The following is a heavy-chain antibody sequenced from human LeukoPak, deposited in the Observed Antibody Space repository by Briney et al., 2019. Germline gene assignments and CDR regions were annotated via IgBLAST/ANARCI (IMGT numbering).Heavy chain of an antibody. CDR1: GFSVSSNY. V-gene: IGHV3-53*01. J-gene: IGHJ6*02. Sequence: PGGSLRLSCAASGFSVSSNYMSWVRQAPGKGLEWVSVIYSGGTTYYADSVKGRFTISRDNSKNTLYLQMNSLRAEDTAVYYCARDRPRAVWRQGTTVTVSS. CDR3: ARDRPRAV. CDR2: IYSGGTT.